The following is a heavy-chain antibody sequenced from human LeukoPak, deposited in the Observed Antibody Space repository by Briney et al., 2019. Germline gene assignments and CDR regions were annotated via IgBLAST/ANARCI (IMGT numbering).Heavy chain of an antibody. CDR3: AREVGATDY. J-gene: IGHJ4*02. V-gene: IGHV3-48*01. CDR1: GFTFSSYS. Sequence: GGSLRLSCAASGFTFSSYSMNWVRQAPGKGLEWVSYISSSSSTIYYADSVKGRFTISRDNAKNSLYLQMNSLRAEDTAVYYCAREVGATDYWGQGTLVTVSS. CDR2: ISSSSSTI. D-gene: IGHD1-26*01.